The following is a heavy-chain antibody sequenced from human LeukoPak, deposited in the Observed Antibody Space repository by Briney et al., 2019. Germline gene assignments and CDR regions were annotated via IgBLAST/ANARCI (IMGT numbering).Heavy chain of an antibody. Sequence: GASVKVSCKASGYTFTSYYMHWVRQAPGQGLEWMGIINPSGGSTSYAQKFQGRVTMTRDTSISTAYMELSRLRSDDTAVYYCASEGYCSGGSCPNSFDYWGQGTLVTVSS. CDR2: INPSGGST. CDR1: GYTFTSYY. D-gene: IGHD2-15*01. J-gene: IGHJ4*02. V-gene: IGHV1-46*01. CDR3: ASEGYCSGGSCPNSFDY.